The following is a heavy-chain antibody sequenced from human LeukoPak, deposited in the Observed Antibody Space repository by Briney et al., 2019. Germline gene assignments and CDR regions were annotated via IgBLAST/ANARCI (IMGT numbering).Heavy chain of an antibody. CDR3: ARGSIAARRVQSFDY. J-gene: IGHJ4*02. V-gene: IGHV4-34*01. CDR1: GGSFSGYY. Sequence: SETLSLTCAVYGGSFSGYYWSWIRQPPGKGLEWIGEINHSGSTNYNPSLKSRVTISVDTSKNQFSLKLSSVTAADTAVYYCARGSIAARRVQSFDYWGQGTLVTVSS. D-gene: IGHD6-6*01. CDR2: INHSGST.